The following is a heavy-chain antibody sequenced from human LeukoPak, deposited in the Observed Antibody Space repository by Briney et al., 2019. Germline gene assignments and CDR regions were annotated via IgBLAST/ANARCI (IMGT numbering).Heavy chain of an antibody. V-gene: IGHV3-30*02. D-gene: IGHD2-2*01. CDR1: GFTFSSYG. J-gene: IGHJ4*02. Sequence: GGSLRLSCAASGFTFSSYGMHWVRQAPGKGLEWVAFIRYDGSNKYYADSVKGRFTISRDNSKNTLYLQVNSLRPEDTAVYYCARPYCSSTGCWYFFNFWGQGTLVTVSS. CDR3: ARPYCSSTGCWYFFNF. CDR2: IRYDGSNK.